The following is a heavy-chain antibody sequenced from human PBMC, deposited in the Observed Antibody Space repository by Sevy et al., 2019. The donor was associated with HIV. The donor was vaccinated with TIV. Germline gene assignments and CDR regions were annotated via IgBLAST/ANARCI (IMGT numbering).Heavy chain of an antibody. CDR3: AHRRDDTVVMVYGDFDY. V-gene: IGHV2-5*02. Sequence: SGPTLVKPTQTLTLTCTLSGFSLATSGVGVGWIRQPPGKALEWLARIYWDDDKRYSPSLKSRLTITKDSSKNQVVLTMTNMDPVDTATYYCAHRRDDTVVMVYGDFDYWGQGALVTVSS. CDR2: IYWDDDK. D-gene: IGHD2-8*01. CDR1: GFSLATSGVG. J-gene: IGHJ4*02.